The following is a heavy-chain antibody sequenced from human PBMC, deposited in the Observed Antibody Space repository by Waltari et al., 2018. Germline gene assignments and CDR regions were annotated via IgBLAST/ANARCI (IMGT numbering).Heavy chain of an antibody. Sequence: QVQLQESGPGLVRPSETLSLTCTVSGGSISSYYWSWIRQPAGKGLEWIGRIYTSGSTNYNPSLKSRVTMSVDTSKNQFSLKLSSVTAADTAVYYCARDAWELDIVVVPAATRGWFDPWGQGTLVTVSS. CDR2: IYTSGST. V-gene: IGHV4-4*07. CDR1: GGSISSYY. CDR3: ARDAWELDIVVVPAATRGWFDP. D-gene: IGHD2-2*03. J-gene: IGHJ5*02.